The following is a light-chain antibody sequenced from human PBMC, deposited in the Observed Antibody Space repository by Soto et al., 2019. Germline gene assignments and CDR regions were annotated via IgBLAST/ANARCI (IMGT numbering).Light chain of an antibody. CDR1: SSDVGSYNL. Sequence: QSALTQPASVSGSPGQSITISCTGTSSDVGSYNLVSWYQQHPGKAPKLMIYEVSKRPSGVSNRFSGSKSGNTASLTIFGLQAEDEADYYCCSYAGSSTFYVFGTGTKLTVL. J-gene: IGLJ1*01. V-gene: IGLV2-23*02. CDR3: CSYAGSSTFYV. CDR2: EVS.